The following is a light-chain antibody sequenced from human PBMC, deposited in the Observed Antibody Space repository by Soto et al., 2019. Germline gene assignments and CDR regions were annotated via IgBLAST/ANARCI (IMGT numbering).Light chain of an antibody. J-gene: IGKJ1*01. Sequence: DIQMTQAPSSLSASVGDRVTITCRARQDISTYLAWYQQKPGKVPKLLISAAYTLQSGVPPRFSGSGSGTDFTLTISSLQSEDFAVYYCQQYNNWSWTFGQGTKVEIK. CDR3: QQYNNWSWT. CDR1: QDISTY. V-gene: IGKV1-27*01. CDR2: AAY.